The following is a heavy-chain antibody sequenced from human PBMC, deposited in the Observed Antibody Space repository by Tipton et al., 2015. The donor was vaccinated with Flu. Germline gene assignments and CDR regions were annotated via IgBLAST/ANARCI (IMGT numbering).Heavy chain of an antibody. D-gene: IGHD3-10*01. Sequence: TLSLTCTVSGGSISSSYWSWIRQPPGKGLEWIGYVYSSGYTNYNPSLRSRVTISVDTSQNQFSLRLSSVTAADTAMYYCATYYGSGSRFDYWGQGALVTVSS. CDR3: ATYYGSGSRFDY. CDR2: VYSSGYT. V-gene: IGHV4-59*08. CDR1: GGSISSSY. J-gene: IGHJ4*02.